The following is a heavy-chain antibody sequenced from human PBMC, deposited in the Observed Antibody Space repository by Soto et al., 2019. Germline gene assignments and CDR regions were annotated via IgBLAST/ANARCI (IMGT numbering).Heavy chain of an antibody. CDR2: ISSSSSYI. CDR1: GFTFSSYS. J-gene: IGHJ5*02. V-gene: IGHV3-21*01. Sequence: PGGSLRLSCAASGFTFSSYSMNWVRQAPGKGLEWVSSISSSSSYIYYADSVKGRFTISRDNAKNSLYLQMNSLRAEDTAVYYCARDRSPGAGYCSSTSCPYNWFDPWGQGTLITVSS. D-gene: IGHD2-2*01. CDR3: ARDRSPGAGYCSSTSCPYNWFDP.